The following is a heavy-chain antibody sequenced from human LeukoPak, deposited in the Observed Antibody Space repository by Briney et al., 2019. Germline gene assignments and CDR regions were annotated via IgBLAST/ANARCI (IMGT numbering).Heavy chain of an antibody. D-gene: IGHD3-22*01. J-gene: IGHJ4*02. Sequence: PSETLSLTCTVSGGSISSYYWSWIRQPPGKGLEWIGYIYYSGSTNYNPSLKSRVTISVDTSKNQSSLKLSSVTAADTAVYYCAREYYGSSGYYNDYWGQGALVTVSS. CDR1: GGSISSYY. V-gene: IGHV4-59*01. CDR2: IYYSGST. CDR3: AREYYGSSGYYNDY.